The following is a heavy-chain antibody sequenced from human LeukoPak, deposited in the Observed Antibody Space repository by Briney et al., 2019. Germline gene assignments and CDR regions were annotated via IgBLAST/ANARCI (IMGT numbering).Heavy chain of an antibody. J-gene: IGHJ5*02. Sequence: ASVKVSCKASGGTFSSYAISWVRQAPGQGLEWMGIINPSGGSTSYAQKFQGRVTMTRDTSTSTVYMELSSLRSEDTAVYYCARDSSGAAAGTWFDPWGQGTLVTVSS. CDR3: ARDSSGAAAGTWFDP. V-gene: IGHV1-46*01. CDR1: GGTFSSYA. CDR2: INPSGGST. D-gene: IGHD6-13*01.